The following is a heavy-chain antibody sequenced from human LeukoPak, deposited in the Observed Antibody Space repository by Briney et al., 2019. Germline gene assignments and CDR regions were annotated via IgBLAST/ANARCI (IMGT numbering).Heavy chain of an antibody. J-gene: IGHJ4*02. Sequence: SETLSLTCAVYGGSFSGYYWSWIRQPPGKGLEWIGEINHSGSTNYNPSLKSRVTISVDTSKNQFSLKLSFVTAADTAVYYCARGIPRYYVYATLDYFDYWGQGTLVTVSS. CDR3: ARGIPRYYVYATLDYFDY. D-gene: IGHD2-8*01. CDR2: INHSGST. CDR1: GGSFSGYY. V-gene: IGHV4-34*01.